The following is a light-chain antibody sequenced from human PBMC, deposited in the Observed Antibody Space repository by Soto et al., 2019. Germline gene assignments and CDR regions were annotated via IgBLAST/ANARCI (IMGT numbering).Light chain of an antibody. CDR2: GNT. V-gene: IGLV1-40*01. Sequence: QSVLTQPPSVSGAPGQRVTISCTGSSTNIGAGYDVHWYQQLPGRAPKLLISGNTNRPSGVPDRFSGSTSGTSASLVITGLQAEDAADYYCQSYDTSLSGSVFGGGTKVTVL. CDR3: QSYDTSLSGSV. CDR1: STNIGAGYD. J-gene: IGLJ2*01.